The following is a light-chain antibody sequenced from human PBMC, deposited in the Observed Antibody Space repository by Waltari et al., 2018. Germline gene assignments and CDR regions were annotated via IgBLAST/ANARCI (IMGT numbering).Light chain of an antibody. J-gene: IGKJ2*02. V-gene: IGKV1-33*01. Sequence: DIQMTQSPSSLSASTGARVSITCQANQDIDKFLNWYQQKPGEAPHLLIYDASNLQTGDPSRFSGSGAGKHFTLTISSLHPEDVATYYCQQYEGLPCTFGQGTKLEVK. CDR2: DAS. CDR3: QQYEGLPCT. CDR1: QDIDKF.